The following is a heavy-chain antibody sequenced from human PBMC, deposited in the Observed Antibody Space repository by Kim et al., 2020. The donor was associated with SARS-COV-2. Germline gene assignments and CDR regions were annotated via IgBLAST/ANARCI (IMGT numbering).Heavy chain of an antibody. CDR3: AKLESHYYYYMDV. CDR2: ISSSGSTI. J-gene: IGHJ6*03. Sequence: GGSLRLSCAASGFTFSSYDMNWVRQAPGKGLEWVSYISSSGSTIYYADSVKGRFTISRDNAKNSLYLQMNSLRAEDTAVYYCAKLESHYYYYMDVWGKGT. D-gene: IGHD3-3*02. V-gene: IGHV3-48*03. CDR1: GFTFSSYD.